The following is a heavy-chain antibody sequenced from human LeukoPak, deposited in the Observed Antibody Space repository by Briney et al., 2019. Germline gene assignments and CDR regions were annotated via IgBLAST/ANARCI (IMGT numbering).Heavy chain of an antibody. CDR1: EFTSSSYI. Sequence: GGSLRLSCAASEFTSSSYIKHWVRQAPGKGLEWVAVMSSDGSNKYYADSVKGRFTISRDNSKNTLYLQMNSLRAEDTAVYYCARPRISGWYYFDSWGQGTRVTVSS. V-gene: IGHV3-30*04. CDR3: ARPRISGWYYFDS. D-gene: IGHD6-19*01. J-gene: IGHJ4*02. CDR2: MSSDGSNK.